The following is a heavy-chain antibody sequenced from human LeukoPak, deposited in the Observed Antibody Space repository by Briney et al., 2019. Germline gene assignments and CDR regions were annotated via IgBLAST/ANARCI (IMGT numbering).Heavy chain of an antibody. D-gene: IGHD5-18*01. Sequence: WASVKVSCKASGYTFTSYYMHWVRQAPGQGLEWMGWITDYNGNTNYAQKLQGRVTMTTDTSTSTAYMELRSLRSDDTAVYYCARAGRGYSYGRELDYWGQGTLVTVSS. CDR1: GYTFTSYY. J-gene: IGHJ4*02. V-gene: IGHV1-18*04. CDR2: ITDYNGNT. CDR3: ARAGRGYSYGRELDY.